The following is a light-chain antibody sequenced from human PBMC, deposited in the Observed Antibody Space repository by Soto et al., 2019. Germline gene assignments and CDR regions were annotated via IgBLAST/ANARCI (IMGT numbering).Light chain of an antibody. Sequence: QSALTQPPSASGSPGQSVTISCTGTSSDVGGYNYVSWYQQHPGKAPKLMIYEVSKRPSGVPDRFSGSKSGNTASLTVSGLQAEDEADYYCSSYAGSNIEVFGTGTKDTVL. CDR1: SSDVGGYNY. V-gene: IGLV2-8*01. CDR2: EVS. J-gene: IGLJ1*01. CDR3: SSYAGSNIEV.